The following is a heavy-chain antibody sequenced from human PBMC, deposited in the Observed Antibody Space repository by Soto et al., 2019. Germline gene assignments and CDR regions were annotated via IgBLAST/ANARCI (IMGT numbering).Heavy chain of an antibody. CDR3: ARKVPGSTTRPDYWYFGL. CDR2: ISGGGDAT. CDR1: GFTFISYA. J-gene: IGHJ2*01. Sequence: EVQLLESGGGLVQPGGSLRLSCAASGFTFISYAMNWVRQAPGKGLQWVSAISGGGDATFYADSVKGRFTISRDNSRHTVTLQMISLGADDTAVYYCARKVPGSTTRPDYWYFGLWGRGTLVTVSS. D-gene: IGHD1-1*01. V-gene: IGHV3-23*01.